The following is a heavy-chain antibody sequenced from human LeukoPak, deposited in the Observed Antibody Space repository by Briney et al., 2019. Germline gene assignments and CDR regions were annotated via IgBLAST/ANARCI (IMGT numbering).Heavy chain of an antibody. CDR2: IYYSGST. CDR1: GGSISSGGYY. CDR3: ARGPPEYYYGPFDY. D-gene: IGHD3-10*01. Sequence: SETLSLTCTVSGGSISSGGYYWSWIRQHPGKGLEWIGYIYYSGSTYYNPSHKSRVTISVDTSKNQFSLKLSSVTAADTAVYYCARGPPEYYYGPFDYWGQGTLVTVSS. J-gene: IGHJ4*02. V-gene: IGHV4-31*03.